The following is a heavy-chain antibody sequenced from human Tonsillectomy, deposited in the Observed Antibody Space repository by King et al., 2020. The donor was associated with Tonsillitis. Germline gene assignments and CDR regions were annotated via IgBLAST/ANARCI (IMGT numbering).Heavy chain of an antibody. D-gene: IGHD3-10*01. J-gene: IGHJ4*02. Sequence: VQLQQWGAGLLKPSETLSLTCALYGGSFSGYYWSWIRQPPGKGLEWIGEINHSGSTNYNPSLKSRVTISVDTSKNQFSLKLSSVTAADTAVYYCASVNRGSDYWGQGTLVTVSS. CDR3: ASVNRGSDY. V-gene: IGHV4-34*01. CDR2: INHSGST. CDR1: GGSFSGYY.